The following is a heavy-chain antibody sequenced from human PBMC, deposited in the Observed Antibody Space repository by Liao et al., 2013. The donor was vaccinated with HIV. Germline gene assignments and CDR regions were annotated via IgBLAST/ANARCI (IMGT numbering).Heavy chain of an antibody. CDR2: LYQWEH. CDR3: ARARWGYDTSGLRLYYHYMDV. Sequence: QVQLQESGPGLVKPSETLPLTCTVSGGSISSYQWNWIRQPAGKGLGVDWADLYQWEHQLQPLLKSRVTMSLDTSKNQFSLKLTSVTAADTAVYYCARARWGYDTSGLRLYYHYMDVWGKGTTGHRLL. V-gene: IGHV4-4*07. D-gene: IGHD3-22*01. J-gene: IGHJ6*03. CDR1: GGSISSYQ.